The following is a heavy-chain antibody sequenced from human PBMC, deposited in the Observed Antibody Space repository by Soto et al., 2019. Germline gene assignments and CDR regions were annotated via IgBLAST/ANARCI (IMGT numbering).Heavy chain of an antibody. J-gene: IGHJ6*02. Sequence: SEPLSLTCAVYGGSFSGYYWSWIRQPPGKGLEWIGEINHSGSTNYNPSLKSRVTISVDTSKNQFSLKLSSVTAADTAVYYCATHRFYGDYYYYYYYGMDVWGQGTTVTVSS. CDR2: INHSGST. CDR3: ATHRFYGDYYYYYYYGMDV. CDR1: GGSFSGYY. D-gene: IGHD4-17*01. V-gene: IGHV4-34*01.